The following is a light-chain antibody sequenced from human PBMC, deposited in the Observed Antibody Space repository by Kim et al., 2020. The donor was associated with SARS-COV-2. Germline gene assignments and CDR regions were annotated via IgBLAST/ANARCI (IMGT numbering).Light chain of an antibody. CDR2: SAS. CDR1: QGISRS. Sequence: IQLTQSSSSLSASVGDSVNITCRASQGISRSLAWYQQKPGKAPELLIYSASTLQSGVPSRFSGSGSGTDFTLTISSLQPEDFATYYCQQLNVYPLTFGGGTKVDIK. CDR3: QQLNVYPLT. J-gene: IGKJ4*01. V-gene: IGKV1-9*01.